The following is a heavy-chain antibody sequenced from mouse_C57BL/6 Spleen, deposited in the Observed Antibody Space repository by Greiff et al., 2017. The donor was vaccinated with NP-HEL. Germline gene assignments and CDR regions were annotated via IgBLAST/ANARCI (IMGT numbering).Heavy chain of an antibody. D-gene: IGHD3-3*01. Sequence: VQLQQPGAELVKPGASVKLSCKASGYTFTSYWMHWVKQRPGRGLEWIGRIDPNSGGTKYIEKVKSKATLTVDKPSSTAYMQLNSLTSEDSAVYYCARGGTPFYYAMDYWGQGTSVTVSS. J-gene: IGHJ4*01. CDR2: IDPNSGGT. V-gene: IGHV1-72*01. CDR1: GYTFTSYW. CDR3: ARGGTPFYYAMDY.